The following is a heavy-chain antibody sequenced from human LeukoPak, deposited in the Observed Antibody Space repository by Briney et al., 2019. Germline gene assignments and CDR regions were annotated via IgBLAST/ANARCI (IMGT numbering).Heavy chain of an antibody. CDR1: GFIVSGDF. CDR3: AKIGDQPVNFDY. D-gene: IGHD2-21*02. V-gene: IGHV3-23*01. J-gene: IGHJ4*02. CDR2: ISGSGGST. Sequence: GGSLRLSCAASGFIVSGDFMSWVRQAPGKGLEWVSAISGSGGSTYYADSVKGRFTISRDNSKNTLYLQMNSLRAEDTAVYYCAKIGDQPVNFDYWGQGTLVTVSS.